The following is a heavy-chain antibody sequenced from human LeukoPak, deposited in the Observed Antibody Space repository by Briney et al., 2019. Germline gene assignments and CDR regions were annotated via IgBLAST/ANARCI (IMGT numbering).Heavy chain of an antibody. CDR2: INSDGSST. Sequence: SGGSLRLSCAASGFTFSSYWMHWGRQAPGKGRVWVSRINSDGSSTNYADSVKGRFTIYRDKAKKTVYLQMNSLRAEDTAVYYCARGGSYSLYYYYMDVWGKGTTVTVSS. J-gene: IGHJ6*03. CDR1: GFTFSSYW. D-gene: IGHD1-26*01. CDR3: ARGGSYSLYYYYMDV. V-gene: IGHV3-74*01.